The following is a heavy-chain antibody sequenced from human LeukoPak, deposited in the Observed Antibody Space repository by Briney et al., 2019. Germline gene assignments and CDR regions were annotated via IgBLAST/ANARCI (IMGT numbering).Heavy chain of an antibody. CDR3: AGYCSTTSCYSSPNWFDP. V-gene: IGHV3-23*01. CDR1: GFTFSSNG. J-gene: IGHJ5*02. CDR2: ISGSGGNT. D-gene: IGHD2-2*01. Sequence: GGTLRLSCAASGFTFSSNGMGWVRQAPGKGLEWISGISGSGGNTYYADSVKGRFTISRDNSKNTLYLQMNSLRAEDTAVYYCAGYCSTTSCYSSPNWFDPWGQGTLVTVSS.